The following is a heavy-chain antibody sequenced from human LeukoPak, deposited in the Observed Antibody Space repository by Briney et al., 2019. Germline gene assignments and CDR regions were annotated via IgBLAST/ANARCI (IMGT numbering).Heavy chain of an antibody. CDR3: ARQGTGYGYFNK. Sequence: SETLSLTCTVSGGSISTYYWTWIRQSPGKGLEWIGFIYYSGGTKYNPSPESRVTISLDMSKNQFSLKLSSVTAADTAVYYCARQGTGYGYFNKWGQGTLVTASP. J-gene: IGHJ4*02. CDR2: IYYSGGT. CDR1: GGSISTYY. D-gene: IGHD5-12*01. V-gene: IGHV4-59*08.